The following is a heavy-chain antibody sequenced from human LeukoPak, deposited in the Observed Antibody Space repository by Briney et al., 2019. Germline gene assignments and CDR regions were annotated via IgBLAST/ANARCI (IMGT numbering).Heavy chain of an antibody. V-gene: IGHV3-30*04. Sequence: GGSLRLSCVASAFIFIDSPFHCFLQSPDKGLEWLALIGSDGTKKYYADSVQGRFTVSRENSPNTLFLQMNTLRDVEMAVYLCARQMKSTRLFVSWGEGTLVSVSS. CDR1: AFIFIDSP. CDR2: IGSDGTKK. J-gene: IGHJ4*02. D-gene: IGHD5/OR15-5a*01. CDR3: ARQMKSTRLFVS.